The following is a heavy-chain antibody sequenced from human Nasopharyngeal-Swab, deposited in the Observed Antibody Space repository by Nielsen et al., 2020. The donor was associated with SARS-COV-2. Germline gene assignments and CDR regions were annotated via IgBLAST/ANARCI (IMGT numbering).Heavy chain of an antibody. D-gene: IGHD3-22*01. CDR2: IYYSGST. Sequence: WIRQPPGKGLGWIGYIYYSGSTNYNPSLKSRVTISVDTSKNQFSLKLSSVTAADTAAYYCARVGTYYYDSSGHLNYYYYYYMDVWGKGTTVTVSS. CDR3: ARVGTYYYDSSGHLNYYYYYYMDV. V-gene: IGHV4-59*01. J-gene: IGHJ6*03.